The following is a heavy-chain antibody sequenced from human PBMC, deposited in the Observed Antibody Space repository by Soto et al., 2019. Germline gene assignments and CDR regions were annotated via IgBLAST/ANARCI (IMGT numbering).Heavy chain of an antibody. Sequence: QEQLVQSGGGVVQPGRSLRLSCAASGFIFSSHGMHWVRQAPGKGLEWVAVISYDGSNQYYADSVQGRFPIPRDKSKQTRNLQLNRLRAEDTAVCSCGALLWLSIMAAGSSGGTGGYWGQGTLVTVS. CDR3: GALLWLSIMAAGSSGGTGGY. J-gene: IGHJ4*02. V-gene: IGHV3-30*03. CDR2: ISYDGSNQ. D-gene: IGHD2-8*02. CDR1: GFIFSSHG.